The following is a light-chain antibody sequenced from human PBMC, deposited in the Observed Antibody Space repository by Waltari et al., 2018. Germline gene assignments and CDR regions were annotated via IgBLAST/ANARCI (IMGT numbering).Light chain of an antibody. Sequence: EIVLTQYPATLSLSPGERATLSCRASQSVGSNLAWYQQNSGQAPGLLIYDVSRRATGTPARFSGSGSGTDFTLTISSLEPEDFAVYYCQHRSNLITFGQGTRLEIK. J-gene: IGKJ5*01. CDR1: QSVGSN. V-gene: IGKV3-11*01. CDR2: DVS. CDR3: QHRSNLIT.